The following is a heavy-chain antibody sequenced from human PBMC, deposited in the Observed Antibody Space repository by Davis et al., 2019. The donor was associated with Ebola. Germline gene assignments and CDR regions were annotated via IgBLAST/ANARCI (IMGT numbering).Heavy chain of an antibody. CDR2: ITSASTYI. CDR3: ARGITMVQGIRAMDV. V-gene: IGHV3-21*01. J-gene: IGHJ6*02. D-gene: IGHD3-10*01. CDR1: GFTFRTYS. Sequence: PGGSLRLSCAASGFTFRTYSMNWVRQAPGKGLEWVASITSASTYIYYADSVRGRFTISRDNAKNSLYLQMNSLRAEDTAAYYCARGITMVQGIRAMDVWGQGTTVTVSS.